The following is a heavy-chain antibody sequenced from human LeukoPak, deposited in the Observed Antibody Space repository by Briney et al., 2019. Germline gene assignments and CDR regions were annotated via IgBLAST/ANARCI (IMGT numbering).Heavy chain of an antibody. CDR3: ARDGYYYDSSGYYYFHWFDP. D-gene: IGHD3-22*01. CDR2: INHSGST. J-gene: IGHJ5*02. CDR1: GGSFSGYY. V-gene: IGHV4-34*01. Sequence: SETLSLTCAVYGGSFSGYYWSWIRQPPGKGLEWIGEINHSGSTNYNPSLKSRVTISVDTSKNQFSLKLSSVTAADTAVYYCARDGYYYDSSGYYYFHWFDPWGQGTLVTVSS.